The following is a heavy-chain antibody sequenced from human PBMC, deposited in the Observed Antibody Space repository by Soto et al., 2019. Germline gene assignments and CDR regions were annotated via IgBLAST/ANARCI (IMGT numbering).Heavy chain of an antibody. Sequence: PGETLSLTCIVSGESISSSSYYWGWIRQPPGKGLEWIGSIYYSGRTYYNPSFKSRVTISIDTSKNQFSLKLSSVTATDTAVYYCARQRTTVVTQAYFDHWGQGALVTVSS. CDR3: ARQRTTVVTQAYFDH. V-gene: IGHV4-39*01. CDR2: IYYSGRT. CDR1: GESISSSSYY. J-gene: IGHJ4*02. D-gene: IGHD2-21*02.